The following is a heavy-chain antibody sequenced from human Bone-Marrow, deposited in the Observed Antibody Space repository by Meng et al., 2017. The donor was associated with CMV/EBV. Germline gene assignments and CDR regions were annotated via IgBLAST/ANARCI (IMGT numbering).Heavy chain of an antibody. J-gene: IGHJ4*02. D-gene: IGHD3/OR15-3a*01. CDR2: ISSSSGTI. CDR1: GFTFSTCT. Sequence: GESLKISCAASGFTFSTCTMNWVRQAPGKGLEWVSYISSSSGTIYYADSVKGRFTISRDNAKNALYLQMNNVRAEDTAVYYCARVGPRVTFVGFSFDFWGLGTLVTVSS. V-gene: IGHV3-48*04. CDR3: ARVGPRVTFVGFSFDF.